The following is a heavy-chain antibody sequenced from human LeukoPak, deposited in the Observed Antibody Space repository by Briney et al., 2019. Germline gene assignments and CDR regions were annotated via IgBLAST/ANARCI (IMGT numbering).Heavy chain of an antibody. J-gene: IGHJ4*02. Sequence: GGSLRLSCAASGFTFSTYSMNWVRQAPGKGLEWVSSISSSSSYIYYADSVKGRFTISRDNAKNSLYLQMNSLRAEDTAVYYCARPSNSYYYDSSGYYPYFDYWGQGTLVTVSS. CDR3: ARPSNSYYYDSSGYYPYFDY. CDR2: ISSSSSYI. D-gene: IGHD3-22*01. CDR1: GFTFSTYS. V-gene: IGHV3-21*01.